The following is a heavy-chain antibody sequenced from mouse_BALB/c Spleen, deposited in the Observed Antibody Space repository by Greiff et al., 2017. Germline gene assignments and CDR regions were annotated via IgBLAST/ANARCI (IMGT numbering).Heavy chain of an antibody. CDR2: ISDGGSYT. J-gene: IGHJ4*01. V-gene: IGHV5-4*02. CDR1: GFTFSDYY. CDR3: ARDMITRYAMDY. D-gene: IGHD2-4*01. Sequence: EVKVEESGGGLVKPGGSLKLSCAASGFTFSDYYMYWVRQTPEKRLEWVATISDGGSYTYYPDSVKGRFTISRDNAKNNLYLQMSSLKSEDTAMYYCARDMITRYAMDYWGQGTSVTVSS.